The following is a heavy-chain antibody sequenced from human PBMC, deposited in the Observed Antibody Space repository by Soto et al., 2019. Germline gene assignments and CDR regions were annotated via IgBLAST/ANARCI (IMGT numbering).Heavy chain of an antibody. J-gene: IGHJ5*02. CDR3: ARGGPYYYGSGSYSRRWFDP. D-gene: IGHD3-10*01. CDR2: INHSGST. CDR1: GGSFSGYY. Sequence: SETLSLTCAVYGGSFSGYYWSWIRQPPGKGLEWIGGINHSGSTNYNPSLKSRVTISVDTSKNQFSLKLSSVTAADTAVYYCARGGPYYYGSGSYSRRWFDPWGQGTLVTVSS. V-gene: IGHV4-34*01.